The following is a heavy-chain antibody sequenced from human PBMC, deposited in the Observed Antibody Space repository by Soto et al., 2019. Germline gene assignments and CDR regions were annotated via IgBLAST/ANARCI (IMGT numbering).Heavy chain of an antibody. CDR2: IRGRTNSYTT. D-gene: IGHD2-15*01. J-gene: IGHJ3*02. CDR3: SREDEMGATDDALDI. CDR1: GFTLGDSA. Sequence: VQLVESGGGLVQPGGCLKLSCAGSGFTLGDSAVHWVRQVSGEGLEWVGRIRGRTNSYTTSYAASVKGRFTISRDDSQNTAYLQMTSLKTEDTAVYFCSREDEMGATDDALDIWGQGTMVTVSS. V-gene: IGHV3-73*02.